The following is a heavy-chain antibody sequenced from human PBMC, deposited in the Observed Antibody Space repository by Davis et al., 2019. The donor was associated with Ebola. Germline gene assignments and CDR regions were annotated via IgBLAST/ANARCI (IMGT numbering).Heavy chain of an antibody. CDR2: INPISGDA. J-gene: IGHJ6*02. CDR3: ARDLSYSYYYHYYGMDV. CDR1: GGIFSSYS. D-gene: IGHD3-10*01. V-gene: IGHV1-2*02. Sequence: ASVKVSCKAYGGIFSSYSISWVRQAPGQGLEWMGGINPISGDANYAESFQGRVTMTRDTSISTVYMELIRLRSDYTAVYFCARDLSYSYYYHYYGMDVWGQGTTVTVSS.